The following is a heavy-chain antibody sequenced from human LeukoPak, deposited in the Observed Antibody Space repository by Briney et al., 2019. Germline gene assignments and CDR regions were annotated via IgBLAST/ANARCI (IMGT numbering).Heavy chain of an antibody. CDR1: GFNFREYW. Sequence: PGGYLRLSCAASGFNFREYWMTWVRLAPGKGLEWVANIKEHDYGTEINYVDSVKGRFTISRDNAENSLYLQMNSLTAEDTAVYYCAREWVIGPKSAFDIWGQGQWSPSLQ. J-gene: IGHJ3*02. D-gene: IGHD3-16*02. CDR3: AREWVIGPKSAFDI. CDR2: IKEHDYGTEI. V-gene: IGHV3-7*01.